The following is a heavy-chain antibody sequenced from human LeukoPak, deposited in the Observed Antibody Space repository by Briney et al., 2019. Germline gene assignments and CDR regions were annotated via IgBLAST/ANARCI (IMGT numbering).Heavy chain of an antibody. D-gene: IGHD1-26*01. V-gene: IGHV3-21*01. CDR2: ISSSSSYI. CDR1: GFTFSSYS. CDR3: ASQQRELLRGAFDI. J-gene: IGHJ3*02. Sequence: PGGSLRLSCAASGFTFSSYSMNWVRQAPGKGLEWVSSISSSSSYIYYADSVKGRFTISGDNAKNSLYLQMNSLRAEDTAVYYCASQQRELLRGAFDIWGQGTMVTVSS.